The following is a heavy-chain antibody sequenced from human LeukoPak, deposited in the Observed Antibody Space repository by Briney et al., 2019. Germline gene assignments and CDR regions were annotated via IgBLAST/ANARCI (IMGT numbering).Heavy chain of an antibody. CDR3: ASGYLSSKKFDY. J-gene: IGHJ4*02. CDR2: ISGTGGTT. V-gene: IGHV3-23*01. D-gene: IGHD5-18*01. CDR1: GFTFSSYG. Sequence: GGSLRLSCAASGFTFSSYGMSWVRQAPGKGLEWVSAISGTGGTTYYADSVKGRFTISRDNAKNSLYLQMNSLRAEDTAVYYCASGYLSSKKFDYWGQGTLVTVSS.